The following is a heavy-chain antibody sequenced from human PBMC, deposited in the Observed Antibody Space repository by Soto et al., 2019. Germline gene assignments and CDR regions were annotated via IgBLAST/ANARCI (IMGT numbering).Heavy chain of an antibody. V-gene: IGHV4-59*08. CDR3: ARGRHWFGP. J-gene: IGHJ5*02. CDR1: GISITSSY. Sequence: SETLSLTCTVSGISITSSYWNWFRQSPGKGLEWIGQISDRGDINYNPPLESRVAISTDTSKNQVSLTLTAVNAADTAVYFCARGRHWFGPWGQGTLVTVS. CDR2: ISDRGDI.